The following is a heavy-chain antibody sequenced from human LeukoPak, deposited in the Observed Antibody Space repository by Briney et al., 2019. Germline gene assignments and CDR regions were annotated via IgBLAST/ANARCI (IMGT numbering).Heavy chain of an antibody. Sequence: GGSLRLSCAASGFTFSSYAMSWVRQAPGKGLEWISGISNSGDTTYNADSVKGRFTISRDNSKNTLYLQMNSLRAEDTAVYYCAKCPGSANCYTGFDYWGQGTLVTVSS. D-gene: IGHD2-2*02. CDR2: ISNSGDTT. V-gene: IGHV3-23*01. CDR3: AKCPGSANCYTGFDY. CDR1: GFTFSSYA. J-gene: IGHJ4*02.